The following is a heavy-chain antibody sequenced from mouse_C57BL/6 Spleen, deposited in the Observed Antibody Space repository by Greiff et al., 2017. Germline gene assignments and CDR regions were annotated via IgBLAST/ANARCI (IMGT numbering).Heavy chain of an antibody. CDR2: INPGDGDT. D-gene: IGHD1-1*01. J-gene: IGHJ2*01. CDR3: ARVSGSSHWYYFDY. V-gene: IGHV1-82*01. CDR1: GYAFSSSW. Sequence: QVQLQQSGPELVKPGASVKISCKASGYAFSSSWMNWVKQRPGKGLEWIGRINPGDGDTNYNGKFKGKATLTADKSSSTAYMQLSSLTSEDSAVYFCARVSGSSHWYYFDYWGQGTTLTVSS.